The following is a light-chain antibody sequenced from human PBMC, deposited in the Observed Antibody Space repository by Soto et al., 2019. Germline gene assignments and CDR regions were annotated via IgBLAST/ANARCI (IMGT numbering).Light chain of an antibody. CDR2: EVN. V-gene: IGLV2-8*01. J-gene: IGLJ2*01. Sequence: QSALTQPPSASGSPGQSVTISCTGTRSDVGDYNYVSWYQQHPGKAPKLIIYEVNKRPSGAPDRFSGSKSGNTASLTVSGLQADDEAYYYCSSYAGTFSVIFGGGTKVTVL. CDR1: RSDVGDYNY. CDR3: SSYAGTFSVI.